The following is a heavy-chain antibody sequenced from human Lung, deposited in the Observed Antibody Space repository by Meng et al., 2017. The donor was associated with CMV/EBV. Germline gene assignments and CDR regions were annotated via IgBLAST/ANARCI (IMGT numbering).Heavy chain of an antibody. Sequence: QAQLQECGPGLATPHQTLPLTCTSFGGPMSSGDYYWSGLRQPPGKGLEWIGYIYYSGSTNYNPSLKSRVTISVDTSKNQCSLKLSSVTAADTAVYYCARDRTTGRYFDYWGQGTLVTVSS. CDR3: ARDRTTGRYFDY. D-gene: IGHD4-11*01. J-gene: IGHJ4*02. CDR1: GGPMSSGDYY. CDR2: IYYSGST. V-gene: IGHV4-30-4*01.